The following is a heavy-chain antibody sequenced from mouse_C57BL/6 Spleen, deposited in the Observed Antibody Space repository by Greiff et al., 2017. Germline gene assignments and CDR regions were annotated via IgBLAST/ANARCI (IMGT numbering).Heavy chain of an antibody. D-gene: IGHD2-4*01. V-gene: IGHV1-59*01. CDR3: AFYDDDDGDY. Sequence: QVQLQQPGAELVRPGTSVKLSCKASGYTFTSYWMHWVQQRPGQGLEWIGVIDPSDSYTNYNQKFKGKATLTVDTSSSTAYMQLSSLTSEDSAVYYCAFYDDDDGDYWGQGTTLTVSS. CDR2: IDPSDSYT. J-gene: IGHJ2*01. CDR1: GYTFTSYW.